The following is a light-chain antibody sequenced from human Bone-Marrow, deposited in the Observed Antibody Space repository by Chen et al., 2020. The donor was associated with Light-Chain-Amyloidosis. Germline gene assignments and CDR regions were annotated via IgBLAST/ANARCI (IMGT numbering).Light chain of an antibody. V-gene: IGLV1-44*01. Sequence: QSVLTQPPSASGTPGQRVTISCSGSRFDIGSNHVNWYQHLPGTAPKLLIFTNDQRPSGVPDRVSGSKTGPPASLAIRGVQSEDAAHYCGAPWYDSLDGPVCGGGTKLTVL. CDR2: TND. CDR1: RFDIGSNH. J-gene: IGLJ2*01. CDR3: APWYDSLDGPV.